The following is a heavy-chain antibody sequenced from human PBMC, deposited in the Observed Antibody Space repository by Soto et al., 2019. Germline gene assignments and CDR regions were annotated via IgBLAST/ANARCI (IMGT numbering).Heavy chain of an antibody. CDR3: ARVGARLTICGVVTAEGRYFDL. D-gene: IGHD3-3*01. CDR1: GFTFSSYW. Sequence: EVQLVESGGGLVQPGGSLRLSCAASGFTFSSYWMHWVRQAPGKGLVWVSRINSDGSSTSYADSVKGRCTISRDNAKNRLYLRMNTLRAEDPAVNYSARVGARLTICGVVTAEGRYFDLWGRGTLVTVSS. V-gene: IGHV3-74*01. CDR2: INSDGSST. J-gene: IGHJ2*01.